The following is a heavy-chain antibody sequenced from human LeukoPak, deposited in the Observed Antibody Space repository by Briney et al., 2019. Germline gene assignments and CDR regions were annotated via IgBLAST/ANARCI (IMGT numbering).Heavy chain of an antibody. Sequence: PGRSLRLSCAASGFTFSSYAVRWVRQAPGKGLEWVAVISYDGSNKYYADSVKGRFTISRDNSKNTLYLQMNSLRAEDTAVYYCARDARPQRLWFGAYYYMDVWGKGTTVTVSS. D-gene: IGHD3-10*01. CDR1: GFTFSSYA. V-gene: IGHV3-30*04. J-gene: IGHJ6*03. CDR2: ISYDGSNK. CDR3: ARDARPQRLWFGAYYYMDV.